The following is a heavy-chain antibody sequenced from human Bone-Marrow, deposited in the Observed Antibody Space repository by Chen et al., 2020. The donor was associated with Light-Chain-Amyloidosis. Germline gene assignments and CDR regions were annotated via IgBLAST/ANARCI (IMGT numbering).Heavy chain of an antibody. J-gene: IGHJ4*02. CDR1: GGSISSSSYY. CDR2: IYYSGST. Sequence: QLQLQESGPGLVKPSETLSFTCTVSGGSISSSSYYWGWISQPPGKGLEWIGSIYYSGSTYYNPSLKSRVTISVDTSKNQFSLKLSSVTAADTAVYYCARATATYYDFWSGYYSFDYWGQGTLVTVSS. CDR3: ARATATYYDFWSGYYSFDY. D-gene: IGHD3-3*01. V-gene: IGHV4-39*07.